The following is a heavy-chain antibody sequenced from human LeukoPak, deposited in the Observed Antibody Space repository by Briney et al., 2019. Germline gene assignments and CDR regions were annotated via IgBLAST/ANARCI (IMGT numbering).Heavy chain of an antibody. D-gene: IGHD1-20*01. Sequence: AASVTVSCKASNYTFASYGLSWVRQAPGQGLQWVGWISPYDGNTNYAQRFQARVTMSIDKSTRTVYMELRRLRLDDTAVYYCVRVWPPNAVDRGMTYSDFTALDVWGQGTTVIVSS. J-gene: IGHJ3*01. V-gene: IGHV1-18*01. CDR3: VRVWPPNAVDRGMTYSDFTALDV. CDR1: NYTFASYG. CDR2: ISPYDGNT.